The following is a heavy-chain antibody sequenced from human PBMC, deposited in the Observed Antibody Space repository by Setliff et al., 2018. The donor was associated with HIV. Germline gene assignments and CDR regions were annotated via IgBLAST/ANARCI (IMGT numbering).Heavy chain of an antibody. J-gene: IGHJ3*02. CDR3: AKNFLTVTPDAFDI. CDR2: ISGSGGST. V-gene: IGHV3-23*01. CDR1: GYSISSGYY. Sequence: ETLSLTCTVPGYSISSGYYWAWIRQPPGKGLEWVSAISGSGGSTYYADSVKGRFTISRDNSKNTLYLQMNSLRAEDTAVYYCAKNFLTVTPDAFDIWGQGTMVT. D-gene: IGHD4-17*01.